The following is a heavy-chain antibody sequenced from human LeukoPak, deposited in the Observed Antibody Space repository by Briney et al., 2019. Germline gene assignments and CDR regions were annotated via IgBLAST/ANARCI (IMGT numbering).Heavy chain of an antibody. Sequence: ASETLSLTCTVSGGSISSSSYYWGWIRQPPGKGLEWIASIYYSGSTYYNPSLKSRVTISVDTSRNQFSLKLNSVTAADTAVYYCVGHLLYSNYCNYWGQGTLVTVSS. D-gene: IGHD4-11*01. CDR2: IYYSGST. J-gene: IGHJ4*02. CDR1: GGSISSSSYY. CDR3: VGHLLYSNYCNY. V-gene: IGHV4-39*01.